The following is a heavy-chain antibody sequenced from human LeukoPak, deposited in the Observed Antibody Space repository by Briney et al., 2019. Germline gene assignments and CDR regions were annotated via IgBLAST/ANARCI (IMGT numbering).Heavy chain of an antibody. CDR1: GYSSTSYW. V-gene: IGHV5-51*01. Sequence: GESLKISCKGSGYSSTSYWIGWVRQLTGKGLGWMGIIYPGDSDTRYSPSFKGQVTISADKSISTAYLQWSSLKASDTAIYYCARKNDGYSDVWGKGTTVTVSS. CDR2: IYPGDSDT. J-gene: IGHJ6*03. D-gene: IGHD3-16*01. CDR3: ARKNDGYSDV.